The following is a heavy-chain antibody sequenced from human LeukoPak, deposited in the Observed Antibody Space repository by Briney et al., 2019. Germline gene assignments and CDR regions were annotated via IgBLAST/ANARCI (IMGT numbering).Heavy chain of an antibody. Sequence: PGGSLRLSCTASGFSLSRYWMHWVRQAPGKGLVWVSRINSDGSSTNYADSVKGRFTISRDNAKNTLFLEMNSLRAEDTAVYYCATGDGDSRYYFGSWGQGTQVAVSS. CDR3: ATGDGDSRYYFGS. J-gene: IGHJ4*02. D-gene: IGHD4-17*01. V-gene: IGHV3-74*01. CDR2: INSDGSST. CDR1: GFSLSRYW.